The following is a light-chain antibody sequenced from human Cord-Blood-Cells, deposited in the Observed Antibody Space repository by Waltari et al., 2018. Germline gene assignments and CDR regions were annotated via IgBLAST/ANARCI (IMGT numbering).Light chain of an antibody. V-gene: IGKV3-15*01. J-gene: IGKJ1*01. CDR1: QSVSSN. Sequence: EIVLTQYSAHLSVSPGERPPLSCRASQSVSSNLAWYQQKPGQAPRLLIYGASTRATGIPARFSGSGSGTEFTLTISSLQSEDFAVYYCQQYNNWPRTFGQGTKVEIK. CDR3: QQYNNWPRT. CDR2: GAS.